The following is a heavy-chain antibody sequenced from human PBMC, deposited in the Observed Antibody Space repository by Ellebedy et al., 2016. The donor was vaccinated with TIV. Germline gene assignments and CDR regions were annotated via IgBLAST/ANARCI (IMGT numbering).Heavy chain of an antibody. J-gene: IGHJ4*02. V-gene: IGHV3-48*01. CDR1: GFTFSSYS. CDR2: ISSSSSTI. D-gene: IGHD1-1*01. CDR3: AKREGVEDY. Sequence: GESLKISCAASGFTFSSYSMNWVRQAPGKGLEWVSYISSSSSTIYYADSVKGRFTISRDNAKNSLYLQMNSLRAEDTAVDYCAKREGVEDYWGQGTLVTVSS.